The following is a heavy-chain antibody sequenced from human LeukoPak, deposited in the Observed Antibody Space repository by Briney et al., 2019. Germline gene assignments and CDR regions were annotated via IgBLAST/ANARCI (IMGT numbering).Heavy chain of an antibody. J-gene: IGHJ4*02. D-gene: IGHD7-27*01. V-gene: IGHV3-23*01. CDR1: GFAFNTYG. CDR3: AKDRTWGLDY. Sequence: GGSLRLSCAASGFAFNTYGMSWVRHAPGKGLERVSAISGSGGNTYYADSVKGRFTISRDNSKNTLYLQMNSLRAEDTALYYCAKDRTWGLDYWGQGTLVTVSS. CDR2: ISGSGGNT.